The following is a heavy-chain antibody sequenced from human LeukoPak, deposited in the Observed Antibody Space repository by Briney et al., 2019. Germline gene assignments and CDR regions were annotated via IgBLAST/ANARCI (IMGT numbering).Heavy chain of an antibody. CDR3: ATLSGRGPNHPKLFRP. Sequence: ASVKVSCKVSGYTLTELSMHWVRQAPGKGLEWMGGFDPEDGETIYAQKFQGRVTMTEDTSTDTAYMELSSLRSEDTAVYYCATLSGRGPNHPKLFRPWGQGTLV. V-gene: IGHV1-24*01. J-gene: IGHJ5*02. CDR1: GYTLTELS. CDR2: FDPEDGET. D-gene: IGHD1-14*01.